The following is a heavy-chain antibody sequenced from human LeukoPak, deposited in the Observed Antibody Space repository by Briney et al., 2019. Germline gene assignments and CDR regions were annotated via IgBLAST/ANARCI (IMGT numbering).Heavy chain of an antibody. Sequence: GGSLRLSCAASGFTFSSYSMNWVRQAPGKGLEWVSSISSSSTYIYYADSVKVRFTISRDNAKNSLYLQMNSLRAEDTVVYYCASSSRGALDYWGQGTLVTVSS. CDR3: ASSSRGALDY. CDR2: ISSSSTYI. J-gene: IGHJ4*02. D-gene: IGHD3-10*01. CDR1: GFTFSSYS. V-gene: IGHV3-21*01.